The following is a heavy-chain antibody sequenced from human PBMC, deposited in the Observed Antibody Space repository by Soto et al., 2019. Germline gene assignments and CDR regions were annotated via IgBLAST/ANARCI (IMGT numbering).Heavy chain of an antibody. D-gene: IGHD4-17*01. CDR1: GFTFDVYA. Sequence: EVQLEESGGDLVQPGRSLRLSCAASGFTFDVYAMHWVRQAPGKGLEWVSGITWNSGNIVYADSVRGRFTISRDNAKNSLYLQMNSLRTEDTALYYCAKGDYGDWYFDIWGRGTRVTFSS. V-gene: IGHV3-9*01. CDR3: AKGDYGDWYFDI. J-gene: IGHJ2*01. CDR2: ITWNSGNI.